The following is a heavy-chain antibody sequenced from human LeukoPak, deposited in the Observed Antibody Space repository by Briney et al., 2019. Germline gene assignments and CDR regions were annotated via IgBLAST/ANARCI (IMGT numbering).Heavy chain of an antibody. CDR3: TTRLQHHFDY. Sequence: PGGSLRLSCAASGFTFKNYGMTWVRQAPGKGLEWVSTISGGGGSTFYADSVKGRFTISRDNPKNTLYLQMSSLRAEDTAVYYCTTRLQHHFDYWGQGTQVTVSS. V-gene: IGHV3-23*01. D-gene: IGHD2-15*01. J-gene: IGHJ4*02. CDR1: GFTFKNYG. CDR2: ISGGGGST.